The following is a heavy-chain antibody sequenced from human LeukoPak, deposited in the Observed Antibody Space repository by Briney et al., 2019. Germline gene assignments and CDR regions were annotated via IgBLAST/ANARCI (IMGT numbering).Heavy chain of an antibody. V-gene: IGHV1-18*01. CDR3: ARDHGHKSVDY. J-gene: IGHJ4*02. CDR2: SSAYNGNT. CDR1: GYTFSNYG. Sequence: ASVKVSCKASGYTFSNYGISWLLQAPGQGLEGMGWSSAYNGNTNHPQKFQGRVTMTTDTSTSTLYMEVRGLRSDDTAVYYCARDHGHKSVDYWGQGTLVTVSS. D-gene: IGHD2-21*01.